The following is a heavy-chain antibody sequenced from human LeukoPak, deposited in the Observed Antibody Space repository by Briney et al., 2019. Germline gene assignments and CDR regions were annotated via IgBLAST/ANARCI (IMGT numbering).Heavy chain of an antibody. D-gene: IGHD1-26*01. J-gene: IGHJ4*02. V-gene: IGHV3-15*01. CDR1: GFTFSNAW. CDR2: IKSKTDGGTT. Sequence: PGGSLRLSCAASGFTFSNAWMSWVRQAPGKGLEWVGRIKSKTDGGTTDYAAPVKGRFTISRDDSKNTLYLQMNSLKTEDTAVYYCTDSGSYEAEEGPFDYWGQGTMVTVSS. CDR3: TDSGSYEAEEGPFDY.